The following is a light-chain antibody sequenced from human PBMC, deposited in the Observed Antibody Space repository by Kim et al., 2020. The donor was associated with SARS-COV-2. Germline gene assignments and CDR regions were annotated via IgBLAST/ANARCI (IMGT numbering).Light chain of an antibody. CDR1: QSTGSW. J-gene: IGKJ1*01. V-gene: IGKV1-5*01. Sequence: DIQMTQSPSTLSASVGDRVTMTCRASQSTGSWLAWYQQKPGKAPKLLIYDASSLESGVPSRFSGSGYGTQFTLTISSLQPEDFATYYCQQYNSYSWTFGQGTKVDIK. CDR3: QQYNSYSWT. CDR2: DAS.